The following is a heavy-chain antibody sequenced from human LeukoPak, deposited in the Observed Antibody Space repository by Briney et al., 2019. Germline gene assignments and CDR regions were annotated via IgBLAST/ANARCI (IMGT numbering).Heavy chain of an antibody. Sequence: PGGSLRLSCAASGFTASSNYMSWVRQAPGKGLEWVSVIYSGGSTYYADSVKGRFTISRHNSKNTLYLQMNSLRAEDTAVYYCARVSGGVLRYFDWLYFDYWGQGTLVTVSS. V-gene: IGHV3-53*04. CDR1: GFTASSNY. D-gene: IGHD3-9*01. CDR3: ARVSGGVLRYFDWLYFDY. CDR2: IYSGGST. J-gene: IGHJ4*02.